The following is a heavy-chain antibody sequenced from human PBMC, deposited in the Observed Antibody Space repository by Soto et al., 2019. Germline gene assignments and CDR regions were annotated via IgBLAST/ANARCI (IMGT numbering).Heavy chain of an antibody. D-gene: IGHD3-9*01. V-gene: IGHV4-31*03. CDR1: GGYISSGGYY. J-gene: IGHJ3*02. CDR3: AIQQYDILTGSQAFDI. Sequence: QVQLQESGPGLVKPSQTLSLTCTVSGGYISSGGYYWSWIRQHPGKGLEWIGYIYYSGSTYYNPSLKRRVTMSVDTSKNQFSLKLSSVTAADTAVYYCAIQQYDILTGSQAFDIWGQGTMVTVSS. CDR2: IYYSGST.